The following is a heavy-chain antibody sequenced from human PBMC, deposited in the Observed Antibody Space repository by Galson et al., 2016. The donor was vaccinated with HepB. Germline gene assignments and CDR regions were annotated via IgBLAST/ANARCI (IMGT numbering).Heavy chain of an antibody. CDR3: AREASTSCHVYCGDAFDI. V-gene: IGHV1-18*01. CDR2: ISAYNGNT. Sequence: SVKVSCKASGYTFTNFGFSWVRQAPGQGLEWMGWISAYNGNTNYAQKVQGRVTMTTDTSMSTAYMELRSLRSDDTAVYYCAREASTSCHVYCGDAFDIWGQGTMVTVSS. D-gene: IGHD2-2*01. J-gene: IGHJ3*02. CDR1: GYTFTNFG.